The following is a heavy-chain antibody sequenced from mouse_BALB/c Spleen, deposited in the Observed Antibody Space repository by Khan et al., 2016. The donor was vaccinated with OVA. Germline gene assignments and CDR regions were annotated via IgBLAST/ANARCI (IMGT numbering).Heavy chain of an antibody. CDR3: SRGGYYYGTPFDY. CDR1: GFTFSYYR. CDR2: ITVKSDNSGA. Sequence: VQLVETGGGLVRPGNSLKLSCVTSGFTFSYYRMHWLRQFPGKRLEWIAVITVKSDNSGANYAESVKGRFTISRDDSKSSVYLQMNRLREEDTATEYWSRGGYYYGTPFDYWGQGTTLTVSS. D-gene: IGHD1-1*01. J-gene: IGHJ2*01. V-gene: IGHV13-2*02.